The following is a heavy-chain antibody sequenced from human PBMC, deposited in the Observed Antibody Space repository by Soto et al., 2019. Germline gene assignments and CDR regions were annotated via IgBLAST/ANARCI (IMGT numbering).Heavy chain of an antibody. V-gene: IGHV4-39*01. J-gene: IGHJ4*02. CDR3: ARHEWLQLWLVTEY. D-gene: IGHD5-18*01. Sequence: LTCSVSGDSIGSSTNYWGWIRQPPGKGLEWIGTIYHSGNTYYNPTLKSRVAISVDMSKNQFSLRLNSVTAADTAVEYCARHEWLQLWLVTEYWGQGALVTVS. CDR1: GDSIGSSTNY. CDR2: IYHSGNT.